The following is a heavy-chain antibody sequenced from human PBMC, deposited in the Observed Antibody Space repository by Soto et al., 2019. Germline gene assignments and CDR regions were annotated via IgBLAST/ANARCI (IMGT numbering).Heavy chain of an antibody. CDR3: ARVVVVPAAGIDY. CDR2: ISSSSSYI. Sequence: EVQLVESGGGLVKPGGSLRLSCAASGFTFSSYTMNWVRQAPGKGLEWVSSISSSSSYIYYADSVKGRFTISRDNAKNSLYLQMNRLRAEDTPVYYCARVVVVPAAGIDYWDQGTLVTVSS. J-gene: IGHJ4*02. V-gene: IGHV3-21*01. CDR1: GFTFSSYT. D-gene: IGHD2-2*01.